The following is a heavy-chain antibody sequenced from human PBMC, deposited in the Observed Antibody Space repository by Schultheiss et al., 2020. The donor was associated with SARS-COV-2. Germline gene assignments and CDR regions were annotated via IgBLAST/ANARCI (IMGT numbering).Heavy chain of an antibody. CDR2: ISGSGGST. D-gene: IGHD5-24*01. Sequence: GGSLRLSCAASRFSLSSYDMNWVRQAPGKGLEWVSAISGSGGSTYYADSVKGRFTISRDNSKNTLYLQMNSLRAEDTAVYYCAKGPQGWLQFNWFDPWGQGTLVTVSS. CDR3: AKGPQGWLQFNWFDP. J-gene: IGHJ5*02. CDR1: RFSLSSYD. V-gene: IGHV3-23*01.